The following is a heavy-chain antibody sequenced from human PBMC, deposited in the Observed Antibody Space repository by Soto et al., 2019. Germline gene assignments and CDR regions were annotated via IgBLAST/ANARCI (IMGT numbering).Heavy chain of an antibody. CDR2: INHSGST. CDR1: GGSFSGYY. J-gene: IGHJ6*02. V-gene: IGHV4-34*01. CDR3: ARVSPYHLAAANLWLGMDV. D-gene: IGHD6-13*01. Sequence: SETLSLTCAVYGGSFSGYYWSWIRQPPGKGLEWIGEINHSGSTNYNPSLKSRVTISVDTSKNQFSLKLSSVTAADTAVYYCARVSPYHLAAANLWLGMDVWGQGTTVTVSS.